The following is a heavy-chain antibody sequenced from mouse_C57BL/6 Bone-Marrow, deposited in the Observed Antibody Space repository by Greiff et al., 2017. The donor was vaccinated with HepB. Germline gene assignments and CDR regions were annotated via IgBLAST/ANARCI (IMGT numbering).Heavy chain of an antibody. J-gene: IGHJ1*03. CDR3: AREYYGSSYGYFDV. CDR1: GFTFSDYG. D-gene: IGHD1-1*01. V-gene: IGHV5-17*01. Sequence: EVNVVESGGGLVKPGGSLKLSCAASGFTFSDYGMHWVRQAPEKGLEWVAYISSGSSTIYYADTVKGRFTISRDNAKNTLFLQMTSLRSEDTAMYYCAREYYGSSYGYFDVWGTGTTVTVSS. CDR2: ISSGSSTI.